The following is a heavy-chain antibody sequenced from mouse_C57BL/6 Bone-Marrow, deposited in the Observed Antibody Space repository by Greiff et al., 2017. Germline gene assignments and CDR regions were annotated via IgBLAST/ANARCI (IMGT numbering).Heavy chain of an antibody. CDR1: YFAFMASA. D-gene: IGHD2-5*01. J-gene: IGHJ4*01. V-gene: IGHV1-49*01. Sequence: LQQSGAELVRPGSSVKLSCKDSYFAFMASAMHWVKQRPGHGLEWIGSFTMYSDATEYSENFKGKATLTANTSSSTAYMELSSLTSEDSAVYYCPRGSKNYSKGGVYYAMDYWGQGTSVTVSS. CDR2: FTMYSDAT. CDR3: PRGSKNYSKGGVYYAMDY.